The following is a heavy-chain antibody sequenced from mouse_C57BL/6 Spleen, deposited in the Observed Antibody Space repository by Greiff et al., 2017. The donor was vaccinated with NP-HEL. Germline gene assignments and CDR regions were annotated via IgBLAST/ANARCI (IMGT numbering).Heavy chain of an antibody. CDR1: GYTFTDYN. D-gene: IGHD3-2*02. CDR3: ARGRAAQATDY. Sequence: EVQLQQSGPELMKPGASVKMSCKASGYTFTDYNMHWVKQSHGKSLEWIGYINPNNGGTSYNQKFKGKATLTVNKSSSTAYMELRSLTSEDSAVYYCARGRAAQATDYWGQGTTLTVSS. J-gene: IGHJ2*01. V-gene: IGHV1-22*01. CDR2: INPNNGGT.